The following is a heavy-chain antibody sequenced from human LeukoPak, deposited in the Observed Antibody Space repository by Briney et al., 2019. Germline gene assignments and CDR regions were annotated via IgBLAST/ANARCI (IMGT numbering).Heavy chain of an antibody. J-gene: IGHJ3*02. CDR1: GGSFSGYY. CDR2: SNHRGST. Sequence: PSETLSLTCAVYGGSFSGYYWSWIRQPPGKGLEWIGESNHRGSTKYNPSLKSRVTISIDTSKNQFSLKLSSVTAADTAVYYCAKGNSKGWDLSHAFDIWGQGTMVTVSS. CDR3: AKGNSKGWDLSHAFDI. D-gene: IGHD1-26*01. V-gene: IGHV4-34*01.